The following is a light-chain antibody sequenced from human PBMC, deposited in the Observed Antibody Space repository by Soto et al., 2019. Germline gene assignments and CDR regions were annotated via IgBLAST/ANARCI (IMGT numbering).Light chain of an antibody. Sequence: EIVMTQSPATLSVSPGERATLSCRASQSVSGNLAWYQQKPGQAPRLLIYGASTRATGITARFSGSGSGTAFTLTISSLQSEDFAAYYCQQYNNWPPLTFGGGTKVEIK. CDR2: GAS. J-gene: IGKJ4*01. CDR3: QQYNNWPPLT. V-gene: IGKV3-15*01. CDR1: QSVSGN.